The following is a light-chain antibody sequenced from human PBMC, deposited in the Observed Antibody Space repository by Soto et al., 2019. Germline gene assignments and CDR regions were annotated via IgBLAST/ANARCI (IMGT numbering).Light chain of an antibody. J-gene: IGKJ1*01. Sequence: DIQMTQSPSTLSASVGDRVTITCPASQSISSWLAWYQQKPGKAPKLLIYKASSLESGVPSRFSGSGSGTEFTLTISSLQPDDFATYYCHQYNSSPTFGQGTKVEIK. CDR2: KAS. CDR1: QSISSW. CDR3: HQYNSSPT. V-gene: IGKV1-5*03.